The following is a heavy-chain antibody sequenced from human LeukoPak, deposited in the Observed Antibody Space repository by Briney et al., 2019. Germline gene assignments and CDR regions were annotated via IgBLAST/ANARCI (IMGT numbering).Heavy chain of an antibody. CDR3: ARDPLVGAGVV. D-gene: IGHD1-26*01. V-gene: IGHV3-11*01. J-gene: IGHJ4*02. Sequence: WVSYISSSGSTIYYADSVKGRFTISRDNAKNSLYLQMNSLRAEDTAVYYCARDPLVGAGVVWGQGTLVTVSS. CDR2: ISSSGSTI.